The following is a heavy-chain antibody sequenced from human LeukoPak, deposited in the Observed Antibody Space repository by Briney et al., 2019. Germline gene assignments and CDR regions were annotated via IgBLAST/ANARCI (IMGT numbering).Heavy chain of an antibody. CDR3: ARGWTVAATFDY. J-gene: IGHJ4*02. V-gene: IGHV3-48*04. Sequence: GGSLRLSCAASGFTFSSYSMNWVRQAPGNGLEWISYISSSSSTIYYADSVKGGFTISRDNAKNSLYLQMNSLRVEDTAVYYCARGWTVAATFDYWGQGTLVTVSS. D-gene: IGHD2-15*01. CDR1: GFTFSSYS. CDR2: ISSSSSTI.